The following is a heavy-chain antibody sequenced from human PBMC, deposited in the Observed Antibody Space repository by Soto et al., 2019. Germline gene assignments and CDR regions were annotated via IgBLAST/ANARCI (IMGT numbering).Heavy chain of an antibody. J-gene: IGHJ5*02. CDR3: AKWDGYGDH. D-gene: IGHD5-18*01. CDR2: ISIGGDKT. Sequence: EVQLLESGGDLVQPGGSLRLSCAASGFSFSSYSFTWVRQAPGKGLEWVAGISIGGDKTWHADSVKGRFTISRDNSKNTVYLQMKSLRDDDTAVYYCAKWDGYGDHWGQGTLVTVSS. V-gene: IGHV3-23*01. CDR1: GFSFSSYS.